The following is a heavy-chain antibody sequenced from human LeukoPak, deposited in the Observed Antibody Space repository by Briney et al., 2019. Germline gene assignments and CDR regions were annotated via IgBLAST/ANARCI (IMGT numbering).Heavy chain of an antibody. V-gene: IGHV3-66*02. J-gene: IGHJ4*02. CDR1: GFTVSSDY. Sequence: PGGSLRLSCAVSGFTVSSDYMSWVRQAPGKRLEWVSVLYTGGSISYADSVKGRFTISRDNSKNTLYLQMNSLRAEDTAVYYCATVSSSSPHYWGQGTLVTVSS. D-gene: IGHD6-6*01. CDR2: LYTGGSI. CDR3: ATVSSSSPHY.